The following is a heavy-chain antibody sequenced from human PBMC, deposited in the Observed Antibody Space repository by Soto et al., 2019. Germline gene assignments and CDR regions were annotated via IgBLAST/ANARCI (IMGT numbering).Heavy chain of an antibody. CDR1: GFTFSSYW. CDR3: ARGASDYGAYYYGMDV. D-gene: IGHD3-16*01. Sequence: PGWSLRLSCAASGFTFSSYWMSWVRQAPGKGLEWVANIKQDGSEKYYVDSVKGRFTISRDNAKNSLYLQMNSLRAEDTAVYYCARGASDYGAYYYGMDVWGQGTTVTVSS. J-gene: IGHJ6*02. CDR2: IKQDGSEK. V-gene: IGHV3-7*03.